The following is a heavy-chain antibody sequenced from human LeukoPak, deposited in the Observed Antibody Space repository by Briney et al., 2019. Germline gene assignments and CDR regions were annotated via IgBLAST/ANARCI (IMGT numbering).Heavy chain of an antibody. CDR1: GFTFSSYS. J-gene: IGHJ4*02. CDR2: ISSSSSYI. V-gene: IGHV3-21*01. D-gene: IGHD1-26*01. Sequence: GGSLRLSCAASGFTFSSYSMTWVRQAPGKGLEWVSSISSSSSYIYYADSVKGRFTISRDNAKNSLYLQMNSLRAEDTAVYYCARDGYSGSPPFDYWGQGTLVTVSS. CDR3: ARDGYSGSPPFDY.